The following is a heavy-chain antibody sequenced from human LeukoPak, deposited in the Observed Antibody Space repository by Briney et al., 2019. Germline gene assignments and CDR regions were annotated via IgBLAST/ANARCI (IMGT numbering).Heavy chain of an antibody. CDR3: ARGDPDISFGVVGDAFDI. CDR1: GFTFSNYG. Sequence: PGGSLRLSCAASGFTFSNYGMHWVRQAPGKGLEWVAFIRYDGSNKYYADSVKGRFTISRDNAKKSLYLLMNSLRAEDTAVYYCARGDPDISFGVVGDAFDIWGQGTMVTVSS. J-gene: IGHJ3*02. V-gene: IGHV3-30*02. D-gene: IGHD3-3*01. CDR2: IRYDGSNK.